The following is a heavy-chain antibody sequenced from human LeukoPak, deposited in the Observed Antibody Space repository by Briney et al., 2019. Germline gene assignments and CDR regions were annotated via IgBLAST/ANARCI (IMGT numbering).Heavy chain of an antibody. CDR3: ARAKDVVVAATYDY. V-gene: IGHV1-69*02. D-gene: IGHD2-15*01. CDR1: GGTFSSYT. CDR2: IIPILGIA. J-gene: IGHJ4*02. Sequence: GASVKVSCKASGGTFSSYTISWVRQAPGQGLEWMGRIIPILGIANYAQKFQGRVTITADKSTSTAYMELSSLRSEDTAVYYCARAKDVVVAATYDYCGQGTLVTVSS.